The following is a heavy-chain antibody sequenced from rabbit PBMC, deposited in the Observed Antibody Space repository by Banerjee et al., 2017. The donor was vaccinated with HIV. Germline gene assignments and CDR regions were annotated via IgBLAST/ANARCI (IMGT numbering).Heavy chain of an antibody. J-gene: IGHJ4*01. V-gene: IGHV1S40*01. CDR1: GFPFSSSYY. CDR2: IYAGSTDRT. CDR3: ARYVGNTDYYKL. D-gene: IGHD4-2*01. Sequence: QSLEEPGGDLVKPWASLTHTCTASGFPFSSSYYVCWVRQAPGKGLEWIACIYAGSTDRTYYASWAKGRFTISKTSSTTVTLQMTSLPAADTATYFCARYVGNTDYYKLWGPGTLVTVS.